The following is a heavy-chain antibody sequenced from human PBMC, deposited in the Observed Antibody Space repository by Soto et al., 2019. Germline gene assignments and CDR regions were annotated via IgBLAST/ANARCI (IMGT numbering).Heavy chain of an antibody. Sequence: QVQLQQWGAGLLKPSETLSLTCAVYGGSFSGYYWSWIRQPPGKGLEWIGEINHSGSTNYNPSLKSRVTISVDTSKNQFSLKLSSVTAADTAVYYCAREGLRWRRSYFDYWGQGTLVTVSS. CDR1: GGSFSGYY. CDR3: AREGLRWRRSYFDY. D-gene: IGHD4-17*01. V-gene: IGHV4-34*01. CDR2: INHSGST. J-gene: IGHJ4*02.